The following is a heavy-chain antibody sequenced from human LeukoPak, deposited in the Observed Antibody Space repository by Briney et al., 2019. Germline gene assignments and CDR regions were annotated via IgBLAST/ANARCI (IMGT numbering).Heavy chain of an antibody. CDR2: ISFDGNNK. Sequence: GGSLRLSCAASGFTFSSYGMHWVRQAPGKGLEWVAVISFDGNNKYYSDSVKGRFTISRDNSKNTLYLQMNSLRAEDTAVYYCAKYNRYSTIDYWGQGTLVTVSS. J-gene: IGHJ4*02. V-gene: IGHV3-30*18. CDR1: GFTFSSYG. CDR3: AKYNRYSTIDY. D-gene: IGHD1-14*01.